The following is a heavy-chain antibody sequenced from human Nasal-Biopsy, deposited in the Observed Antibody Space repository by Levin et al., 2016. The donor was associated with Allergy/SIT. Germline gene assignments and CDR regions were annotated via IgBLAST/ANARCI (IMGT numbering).Heavy chain of an antibody. CDR2: IHHSGTT. CDR3: ARDDWGSLDY. J-gene: IGHJ4*02. D-gene: IGHD2-21*01. Sequence: SETLSLTCTLSGGSIRSGYWNWIRQPPGKGLEWLGYIHHSGTTNYSPSVQSRVTMSVDTSRNQISLRLTSVTAADTAMYYCARDDWGSLDYWGQGALVTVSS. CDR1: GGSIRSGY. V-gene: IGHV4-59*01.